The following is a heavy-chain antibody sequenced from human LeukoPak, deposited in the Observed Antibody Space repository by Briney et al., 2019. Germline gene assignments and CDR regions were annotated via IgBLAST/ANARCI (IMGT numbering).Heavy chain of an antibody. CDR3: ARDGGWNFDY. Sequence: GRSLRLSCAASGFTFSSYAMHWVRQAPGKGLEWVAVISYDGSSKYFADSVKGRFTISRDNSKNTLYLQMNSLRAEDTAVYYCARDGGWNFDYWGQDTLLTVSS. D-gene: IGHD3-16*01. CDR2: ISYDGSSK. J-gene: IGHJ4*02. V-gene: IGHV3-30-3*01. CDR1: GFTFSSYA.